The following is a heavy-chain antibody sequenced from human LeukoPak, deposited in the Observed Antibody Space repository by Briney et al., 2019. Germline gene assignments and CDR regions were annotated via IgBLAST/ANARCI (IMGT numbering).Heavy chain of an antibody. V-gene: IGHV5-51*01. CDR1: GYSLTSYW. CDR3: ARYIAAAAKTVYFDY. J-gene: IGHJ4*02. D-gene: IGHD6-13*01. CDR2: IYPGDSDT. Sequence: GESLKISCKGSGYSLTSYWIGWVRQMPGKGLEWMGIIYPGDSDTRYSPSFQGQVTISADKSISTAYLQWSSLKASDTAMYYCARYIAAAAKTVYFDYWGQGTLVTVSS.